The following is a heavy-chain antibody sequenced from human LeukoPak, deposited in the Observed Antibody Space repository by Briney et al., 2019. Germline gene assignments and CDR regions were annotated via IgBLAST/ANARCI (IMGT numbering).Heavy chain of an antibody. CDR3: VKTMGAIDHDY. CDR2: ISYDGSNK. D-gene: IGHD1-26*01. Sequence: PGGSLRLSCAASGFTFSSYAMHWVRQAPGKGLEWVAVISYDGSNKYYADSVKGRFTISRDNSKNTLYLQMNSLRAEDTAVYYCVKTMGAIDHDYWGQGTLVTVSS. CDR1: GFTFSSYA. J-gene: IGHJ4*02. V-gene: IGHV3-30-3*02.